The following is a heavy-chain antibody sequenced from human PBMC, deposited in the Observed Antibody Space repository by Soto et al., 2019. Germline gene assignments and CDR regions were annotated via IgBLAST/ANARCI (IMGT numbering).Heavy chain of an antibody. CDR1: GFTLSSYS. D-gene: IGHD6-6*01. CDR2: ISSSSSYI. J-gene: IGHJ6*02. V-gene: IGHV3-21*01. CDR3: ARDEGSSGKYGMDV. Sequence: GGSLRIPCAASGFTLSSYSMDWVRQAPGKGLEWVSSISSSSSYIYYADSVKGRFTISRDNAKNSLYLQMNSLRAEDTAVYYCARDEGSSGKYGMDVWGQGTTVTVSS.